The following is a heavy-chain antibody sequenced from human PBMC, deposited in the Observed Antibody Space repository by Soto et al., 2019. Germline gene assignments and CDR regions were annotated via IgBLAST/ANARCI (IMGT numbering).Heavy chain of an antibody. Sequence: SLLLSCAASGFTFSSYAMHWVRQAPGKGLEWVAVISYDGSNKYYADSVKGRFTISRDNSKNTLYLQMNSLRAEDTAVYYCAVYGRQKNDAFDIWGQGTMVTVSS. D-gene: IGHD3-10*01. CDR1: GFTFSSYA. CDR3: AVYGRQKNDAFDI. J-gene: IGHJ3*02. V-gene: IGHV3-30-3*01. CDR2: ISYDGSNK.